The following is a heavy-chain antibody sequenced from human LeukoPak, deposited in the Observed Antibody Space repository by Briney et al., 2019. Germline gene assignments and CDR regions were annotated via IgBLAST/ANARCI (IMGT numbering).Heavy chain of an antibody. V-gene: IGHV4-4*07. CDR3: ARAIWYGSGTTAFDS. CDR1: GGSISSNY. Sequence: PETLSLTCTGSGGSISSNYWSWIRQPAGKGLEWIGRIYNSGSTNYNTNYNPSLSSRATMSVDTSKKQFSLKLNSVTAADTAVYFCARAIWYGSGTTAFDSWGQGTLVSVSS. J-gene: IGHJ4*02. CDR2: IYNSGST. D-gene: IGHD3-10*01.